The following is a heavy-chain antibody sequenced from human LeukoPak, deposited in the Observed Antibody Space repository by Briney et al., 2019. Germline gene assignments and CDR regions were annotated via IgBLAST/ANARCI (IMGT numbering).Heavy chain of an antibody. D-gene: IGHD5-18*01. V-gene: IGHV1-24*01. CDR1: GYTLTELS. J-gene: IGHJ3*02. Sequence: ASVTVSCKVSGYTLTELSMHWVRQAPGKGLEWMGGFYPEDGETIYAQKFQGRVTMTEDTSTDTAYMELSSLRSEDTAVYYCATWIQLWPHAFDIWGQGTMVTVSS. CDR2: FYPEDGET. CDR3: ATWIQLWPHAFDI.